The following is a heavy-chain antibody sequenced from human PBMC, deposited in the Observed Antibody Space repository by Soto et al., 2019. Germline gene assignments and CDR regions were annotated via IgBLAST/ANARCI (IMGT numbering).Heavy chain of an antibody. CDR3: ARGGIVGASLLDY. CDR1: VGTFSSYT. D-gene: IGHD1-26*01. CDR2: IIPILGIA. Sequence: QVQLVQSGAEVKKPGSSVKVSCKASVGTFSSYTISWVRQAPGQGLEWMGRIIPILGIANYAQKFQGRVTITADKSTSTAYMELSSLRSEDTAVYYCARGGIVGASLLDYWGQGTLVTVSS. V-gene: IGHV1-69*02. J-gene: IGHJ4*02.